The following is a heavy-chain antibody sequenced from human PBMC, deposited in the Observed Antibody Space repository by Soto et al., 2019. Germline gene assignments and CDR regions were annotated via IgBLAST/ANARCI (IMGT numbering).Heavy chain of an antibody. CDR2: ISAYNGNT. J-gene: IGHJ4*02. D-gene: IGHD3-16*01. Sequence: QVQLVQSGAEVKKPGASGKVSCKASGYTFTNFGISWVRQAPGQGLEWMGWISAYNGNTNYAQSFQGRVTMTTDTPQMTASMELRSLRSDATAVKYCARGGTPIDYWAQGPLVTVFS. CDR1: GYTFTNFG. CDR3: ARGGTPIDY. V-gene: IGHV1-18*01.